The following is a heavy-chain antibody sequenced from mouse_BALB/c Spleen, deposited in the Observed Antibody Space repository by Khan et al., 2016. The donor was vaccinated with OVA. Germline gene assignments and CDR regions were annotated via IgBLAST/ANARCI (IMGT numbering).Heavy chain of an antibody. J-gene: IGHJ3*01. V-gene: IGHV1S137*01. CDR1: GYTFTDHT. CDR2: ISTYYGDA. CDR3: ARGGGGDRFAY. Sequence: QMQLEESGAELVRPGVSVKISCKGSGYTFTDHTIHWVKQSHAKSLEWIGVISTYYGDADYNQRFKGKATMTVDKSSSTAYMELARLTSEDSAIXYCARGGGGDRFAYWGQGTLVTISA.